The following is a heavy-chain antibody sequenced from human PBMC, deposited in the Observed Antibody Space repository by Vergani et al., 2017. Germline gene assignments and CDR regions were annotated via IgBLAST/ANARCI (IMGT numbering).Heavy chain of an antibody. CDR1: GYSFTSYW. D-gene: IGHD2/OR15-2a*01. CDR3: ASPRAPDYLPSVDAFDI. J-gene: IGHJ3*02. Sequence: EVQLVQSGAEVKKPGESLKISCKGSGYSFTSYWIGWVRQMPGKGLEWMGIIYPGDSDTRYSPSFQGQVTISADKSISTAYLQWSSLKASDTAMYYCASPRAPDYLPSVDAFDIWGQGTMVTVSS. CDR2: IYPGDSDT. V-gene: IGHV5-51*01.